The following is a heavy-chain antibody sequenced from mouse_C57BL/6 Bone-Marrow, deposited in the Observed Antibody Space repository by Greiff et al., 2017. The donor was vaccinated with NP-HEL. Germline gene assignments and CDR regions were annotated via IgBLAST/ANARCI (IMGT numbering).Heavy chain of an antibody. D-gene: IGHD2-2*01. CDR2: IYPSDSET. J-gene: IGHJ4*01. CDR3: ALYYGYEEAMDY. Sequence: QVQLKQPGAELVRHGSSVKLSCKASGYTFTSYWMDWVKQRPGQGLEWIGNIYPSDSETHYNQKFKDKATLTVDKSSSTAYMQLSSLTSEDSAVYYCALYYGYEEAMDYWGQGTSVTVSS. V-gene: IGHV1-61*01. CDR1: GYTFTSYW.